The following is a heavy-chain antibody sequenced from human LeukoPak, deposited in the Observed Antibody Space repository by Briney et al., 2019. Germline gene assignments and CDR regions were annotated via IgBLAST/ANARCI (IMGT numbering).Heavy chain of an antibody. CDR2: IYHSGST. D-gene: IGHD6-13*01. CDR3: ARDSGPYSSSWYGNNWFDP. Sequence: SQTLSLTCTVSGGSISSGSYYWSWIRQPPGKGLEWIGSIYHSGSTYYNPSLKSRVTISVDTSKNQLSLKLSSVTAADTAVYYCARDSGPYSSSWYGNNWFDPWGQGTLVTVSS. V-gene: IGHV4-39*07. J-gene: IGHJ5*02. CDR1: GGSISSGSYY.